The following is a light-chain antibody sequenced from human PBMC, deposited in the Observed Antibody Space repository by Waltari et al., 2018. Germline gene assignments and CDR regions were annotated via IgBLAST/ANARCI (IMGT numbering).Light chain of an antibody. Sequence: QSVLTQPPSLSAAPGQKITISCSGKTSHIATNFVSWYQQVPGTAPKLLIFDNNKRPSGVPDRFSGSKSGTSATLDITGLQIGDEADYYCGTWDISLSAGVFGTGTQVTV. V-gene: IGLV1-51*01. J-gene: IGLJ1*01. CDR2: DNN. CDR1: TSHIATNF. CDR3: GTWDISLSAGV.